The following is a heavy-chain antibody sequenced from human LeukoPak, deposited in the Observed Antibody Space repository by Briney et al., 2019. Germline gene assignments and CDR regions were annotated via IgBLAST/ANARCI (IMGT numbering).Heavy chain of an antibody. V-gene: IGHV3-33*01. J-gene: IGHJ4*02. CDR2: IWYDASTT. CDR3: ARIGLGVSPNRFDY. CDR1: GFTFSYYG. Sequence: GRSLRLSCVVSGFTFSYYGMHWVRQAPGKGLEWVAVIWYDASTTYFAGSVKGRFTISRDNSKNTLYLQMDSLRAEDTAVYYCARIGLGVSPNRFDYWGQGTLVTVSS. D-gene: IGHD3-16*02.